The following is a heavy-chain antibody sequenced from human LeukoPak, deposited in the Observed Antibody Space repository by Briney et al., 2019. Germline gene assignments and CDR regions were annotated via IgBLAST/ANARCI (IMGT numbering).Heavy chain of an antibody. V-gene: IGHV3-30*04. J-gene: IGHJ6*02. CDR3: ARVVGSYYGMDV. D-gene: IGHD1-26*01. CDR2: ISYDGGNK. Sequence: GGSLRLSCAASGFTFSSYAMHWVRQAPGKGLEGVAVISYDGGNKYYADSVKGRFTISRDNSKNTLYLQMNSLRAEDTAVFYCARVVGSYYGMDVWGQGTTVTVSS. CDR1: GFTFSSYA.